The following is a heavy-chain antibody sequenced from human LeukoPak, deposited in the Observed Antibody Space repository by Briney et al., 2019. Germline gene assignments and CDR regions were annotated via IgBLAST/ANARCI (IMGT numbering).Heavy chain of an antibody. CDR2: ISSNGGST. D-gene: IGHD4-23*01. CDR1: GFTFSSYA. J-gene: IGHJ4*02. CDR3: VKARDDYGGKYYFDY. Sequence: GGSLRLSCSASGFTFSSYAMHWVCQAPGKGLEYVSAISSNGGSTYYADSVKGRFTISRDNSKNTLYLQMSSLRAEDTAVYYCVKARDDYGGKYYFDYWGQGTLVTVSS. V-gene: IGHV3-64D*06.